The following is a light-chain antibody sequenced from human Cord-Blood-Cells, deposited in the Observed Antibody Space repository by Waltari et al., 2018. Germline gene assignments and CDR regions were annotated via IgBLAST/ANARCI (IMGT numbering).Light chain of an antibody. CDR2: KDS. CDR1: DLPKQI. Sequence: SYDLTHPPSVPVSPGQPARITSSGVDLPKQIAIWYQRKQGRAPWWGFYKAGRGTQGKPGRAPVLVIFKDSERPSGIPERFSGSSSVTTVTLTIIGGQAEDEADYYCQSADSSGTYVVFGGGTKLTVL. J-gene: IGLJ2*01. V-gene: IGLV3-25*03. CDR3: QSADSSGTYVV.